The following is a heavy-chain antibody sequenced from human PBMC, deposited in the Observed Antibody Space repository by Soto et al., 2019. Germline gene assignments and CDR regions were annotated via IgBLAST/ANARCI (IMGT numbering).Heavy chain of an antibody. Sequence: EVQLVESGGGLVQPGGSLRLSCAASGFTFGSYSMNWVRQAPGKGLEWVSYISSSSSTIYYADSVEGRFTISRDNAKNSLYLQMNRLRAEDTAVYYCAKDGGYSYGHYDYWGQGTVVTVSS. D-gene: IGHD5-18*01. CDR2: ISSSSSTI. CDR1: GFTFGSYS. CDR3: AKDGGYSYGHYDY. V-gene: IGHV3-48*01. J-gene: IGHJ4*02.